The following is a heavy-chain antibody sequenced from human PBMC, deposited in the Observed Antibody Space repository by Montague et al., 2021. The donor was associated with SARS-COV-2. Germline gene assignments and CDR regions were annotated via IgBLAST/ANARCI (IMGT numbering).Heavy chain of an antibody. CDR1: GGSISPDY. CDR3: ARHYDHRSRVDS. V-gene: IGHV4-59*08. CDR2: VYYRGNT. J-gene: IGHJ4*02. Sequence: SETLSLTCTVYGGSISPDYWTWIRQPPGKGLEWIGVVYYRGNTYYNPSLMSRVTVSVDTSSNHFSLTLSSVTAADTAIYYCARHYDHRSRVDSWGQGTLVTVSS. D-gene: IGHD3-16*01.